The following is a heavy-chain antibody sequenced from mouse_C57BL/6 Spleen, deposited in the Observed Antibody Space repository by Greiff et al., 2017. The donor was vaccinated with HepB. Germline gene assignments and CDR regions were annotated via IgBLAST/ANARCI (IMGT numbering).Heavy chain of an antibody. D-gene: IGHD1-1*01. CDR3: AMTCYYGSSGDYFDY. CDR2: ISSGSSTI. J-gene: IGHJ2*01. Sequence: EVQGVESGGGLVKPGGSLKLSCAASGFTFSDYGMHWVRQAPEKGLEWVAYISSGSSTIYYADTVKGRFTISRDNAKNTLFLQMTSLRSDDTAMYYCAMTCYYGSSGDYFDYWGQGTTLTVSS. CDR1: GFTFSDYG. V-gene: IGHV5-17*01.